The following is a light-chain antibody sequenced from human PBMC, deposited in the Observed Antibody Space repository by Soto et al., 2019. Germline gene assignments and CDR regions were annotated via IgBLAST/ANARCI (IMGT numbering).Light chain of an antibody. Sequence: SYELTQPPSVSVSPGQTANITCSGDKLGDKYACWYQQRPGQSPVLVIYQHSKRPSGIPERFSGSNPGNTATLTISGTQAMDEADYYCQAWDSSTANVVFGGGTKLTVL. V-gene: IGLV3-1*01. CDR3: QAWDSSTANVV. CDR2: QHS. CDR1: KLGDKY. J-gene: IGLJ2*01.